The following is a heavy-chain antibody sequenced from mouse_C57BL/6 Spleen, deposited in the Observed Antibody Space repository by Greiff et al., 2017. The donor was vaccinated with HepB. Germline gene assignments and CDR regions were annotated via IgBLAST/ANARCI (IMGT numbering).Heavy chain of an antibody. CDR1: GFTFSDYY. V-gene: IGHV5-12*01. J-gene: IGHJ4*01. CDR2: ISNGGGST. Sequence: EVKLVESGGGLVQPGGSLKLSCAASGFTFSDYYMYWVRQTPEKRLEWVAYISNGGGSTYYPDTVKGRFTISRDNAKNTLYLQMSRLKSEDTAMYYCARRGSTVPSSYAMDYWGQGTSVTVSS. D-gene: IGHD1-1*01. CDR3: ARRGSTVPSSYAMDY.